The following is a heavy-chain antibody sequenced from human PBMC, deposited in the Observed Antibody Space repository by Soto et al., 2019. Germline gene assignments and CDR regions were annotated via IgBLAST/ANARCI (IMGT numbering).Heavy chain of an antibody. V-gene: IGHV4-39*01. J-gene: IGHJ5*02. CDR1: GGSISSSSYY. Sequence: SETLSLTCTVAGGSISSSSYYWGWIRQPPGKGLEWIGSIYYSGSTYYNPSLKSRVTISVDTSKNQFSLKLSSVTAADTAVYYCARLKAENTVAGTEGWFDPWGQGTLVTVSS. D-gene: IGHD6-19*01. CDR3: ARLKAENTVAGTEGWFDP. CDR2: IYYSGST.